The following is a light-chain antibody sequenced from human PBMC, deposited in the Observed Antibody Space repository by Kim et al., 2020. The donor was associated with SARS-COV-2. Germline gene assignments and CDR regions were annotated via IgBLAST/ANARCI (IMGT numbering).Light chain of an antibody. Sequence: RATINCKSSQSVLYSSNNKNYLAWYQQKPGQPPKLLIYWASTRESGVPDRFSGSGSGTDFTLTISSLQAEDVAVYYCQQYYSPPLTFGGGTKLEI. J-gene: IGKJ4*01. CDR1: QSVLYSSNNKNY. CDR2: WAS. V-gene: IGKV4-1*01. CDR3: QQYYSPPLT.